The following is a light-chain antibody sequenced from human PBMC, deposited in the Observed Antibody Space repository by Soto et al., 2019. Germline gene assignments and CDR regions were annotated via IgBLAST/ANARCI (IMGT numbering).Light chain of an antibody. V-gene: IGLV2-14*03. J-gene: IGLJ1*01. Sequence: QSALTQLASVSASPGQSITISCTGTSSDVGGSNFVSWYQQHPGKPPKLIIYDVATRPSGVSNRFSGSKSGSTASLIISRLQTEDEADYYCVSFTSSTTYVFGSGTQLTVL. CDR2: DVA. CDR1: SSDVGGSNF. CDR3: VSFTSSTTYV.